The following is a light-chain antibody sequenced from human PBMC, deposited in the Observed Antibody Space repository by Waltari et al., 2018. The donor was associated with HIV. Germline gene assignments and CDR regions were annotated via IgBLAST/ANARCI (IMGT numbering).Light chain of an antibody. CDR2: EVN. V-gene: IGLV2-18*02. CDR3: SSYTTSSTVL. Sequence: QSALTQPPSVSGSPGQSVTISCSGTSSDVGSFNRVSWYQQPPGTPPKLMIYEVNHRPSGVPDRCSGSKSGNTASLTISGLQPEDEADYYCSSYTTSSTVLFGGGTKLTVL. J-gene: IGLJ2*01. CDR1: SSDVGSFNR.